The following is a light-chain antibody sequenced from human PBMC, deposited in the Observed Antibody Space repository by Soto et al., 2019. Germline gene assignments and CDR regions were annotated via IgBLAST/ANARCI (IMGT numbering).Light chain of an antibody. J-gene: IGKJ1*01. CDR1: QSVSGW. V-gene: IGKV1-5*01. CDR3: QHYNSYSEA. Sequence: DIQMTRSPSTLPAPVGDTFTVTSRASQSVSGWLAWYQQKPGEAPKLLIYDASALPRGVPSRFSGSGSGTEFTLTISSLQPDDFATYYCQHYNSYSEAFGQGTKVDIK. CDR2: DAS.